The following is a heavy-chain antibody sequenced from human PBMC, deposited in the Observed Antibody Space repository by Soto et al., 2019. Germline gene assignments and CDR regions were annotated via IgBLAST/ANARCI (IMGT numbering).Heavy chain of an antibody. V-gene: IGHV4-31*03. CDR2: IYYSGNN. Sequence: QVQLQESGPGLVKPSQTLSLTCTVSGGSISSGGYYWSWIRQHPGKGLEWIGYIYYSGNNYYNPSLKSRVTISVETSKNQFSLKLSSVTAADTVVYYCARATYYYDSSGYGGKTMAVWGQGTTVTVSS. D-gene: IGHD3-22*01. CDR3: ARATYYYDSSGYGGKTMAV. J-gene: IGHJ6*02. CDR1: GGSISSGGYY.